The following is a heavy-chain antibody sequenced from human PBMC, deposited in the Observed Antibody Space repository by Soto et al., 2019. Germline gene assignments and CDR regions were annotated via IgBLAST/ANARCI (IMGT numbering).Heavy chain of an antibody. CDR1: GFTFSSYG. D-gene: IGHD3-3*01. Sequence: GGSLRLSCAASGFTFSSYGMHWVRQAPGKGLEWVAVISYDGSNKYYADSVKGRFTISRDNSKNTLYLQMNSLRAEDTAVYYCAKLYCDFWSGYYTPTHDYWGQGTLVSVSS. CDR2: ISYDGSNK. V-gene: IGHV3-30*18. J-gene: IGHJ4*02. CDR3: AKLYCDFWSGYYTPTHDY.